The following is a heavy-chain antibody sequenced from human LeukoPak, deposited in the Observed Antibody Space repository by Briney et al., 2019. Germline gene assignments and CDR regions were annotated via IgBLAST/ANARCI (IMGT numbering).Heavy chain of an antibody. Sequence: HSGGSLRLSCAASGFTFSSYAMSWVRQAPGKGLEWVSAISGSGGSTYDADSVKGRFTISRDNSKNTLYLQMNSLRAEDTAVYYCAKADGSGFSAFDIWGQGTMVTVSS. D-gene: IGHD1-26*01. CDR1: GFTFSSYA. V-gene: IGHV3-23*01. J-gene: IGHJ3*02. CDR3: AKADGSGFSAFDI. CDR2: ISGSGGST.